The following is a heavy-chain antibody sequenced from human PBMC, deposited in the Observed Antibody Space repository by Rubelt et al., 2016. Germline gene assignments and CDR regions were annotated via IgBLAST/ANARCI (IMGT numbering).Heavy chain of an antibody. Sequence: IWYDGSNKFYADSVKGRFTISRDNANNSLYLQMNGLRVEDTAVYYCARDGAGFDAWGQGSLVAVSS. CDR3: ARDGAGFDA. CDR2: IWYDGSNK. V-gene: IGHV3-33*01. D-gene: IGHD3-16*01. J-gene: IGHJ4*02.